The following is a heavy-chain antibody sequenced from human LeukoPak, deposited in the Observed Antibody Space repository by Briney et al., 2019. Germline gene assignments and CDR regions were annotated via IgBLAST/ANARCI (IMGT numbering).Heavy chain of an antibody. V-gene: IGHV4-39*07. Sequence: SETLSLTCTVSGSSIRSSSYYWTWTRQPPGKGLEWIGSIYYSGSTYYNPSLKSRVSISVDTSKNQFSLRLSSVTAADTAVYYYAKIGSRLPFDHWGQGTLVTVSS. CDR1: GSSIRSSSYY. J-gene: IGHJ4*02. CDR3: AKIGSRLPFDH. D-gene: IGHD1-1*01. CDR2: IYYSGST.